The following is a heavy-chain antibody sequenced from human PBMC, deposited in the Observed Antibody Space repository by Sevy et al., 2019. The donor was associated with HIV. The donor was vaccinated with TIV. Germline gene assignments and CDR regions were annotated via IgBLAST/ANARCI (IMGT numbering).Heavy chain of an antibody. D-gene: IGHD3-3*01. J-gene: IGHJ3*02. V-gene: IGHV3-21*03. CDR2: ISSSSSYI. CDR3: ARDYYDFWSGYTMWDAFDI. CDR1: GFTFSSYS. Sequence: GGSLRLSCAASGFTFSSYSMNWVRQAPGKGLEWVSSISSSSSYIYYADSVKGRFTISRDNAKNSLYLKMYSLRAEDTAVYYCARDYYDFWSGYTMWDAFDIWGQGTMVTVSS.